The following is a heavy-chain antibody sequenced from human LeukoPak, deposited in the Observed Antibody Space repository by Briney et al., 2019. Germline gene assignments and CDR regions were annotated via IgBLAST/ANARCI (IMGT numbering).Heavy chain of an antibody. Sequence: GGSLRLSCAASGFTFSSYAMSWVRQAPGKGLEWVAVISYDGSNKYYADSVKGRFTISRDNSKNTLYLQMNSLRAEDTAVYYCARLRGGSRFDYWGQGTLVTVSS. J-gene: IGHJ4*02. D-gene: IGHD2-15*01. CDR3: ARLRGGSRFDY. V-gene: IGHV3-30-3*01. CDR2: ISYDGSNK. CDR1: GFTFSSYA.